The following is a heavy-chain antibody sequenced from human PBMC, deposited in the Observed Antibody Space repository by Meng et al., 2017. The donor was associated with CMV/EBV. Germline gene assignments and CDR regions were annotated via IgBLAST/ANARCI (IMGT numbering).Heavy chain of an antibody. CDR3: TTDFILMVYDAVDWA. Sequence: GESLKISCAASGFTFSNAWMSWVRQAPGKGLEWVGRIKSKTDGGTTDYAAPVKGRFTISRDDSKNTLYLQMNSLKIEDTAVYYCTTDFILMVYDAVDWAWGQGTLVTVSS. CDR1: GFTFSNAW. D-gene: IGHD2-8*01. CDR2: IKSKTDGGTT. J-gene: IGHJ5*02. V-gene: IGHV3-15*01.